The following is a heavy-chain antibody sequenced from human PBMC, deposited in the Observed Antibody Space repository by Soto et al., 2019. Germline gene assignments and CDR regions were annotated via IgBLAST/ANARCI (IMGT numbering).Heavy chain of an antibody. V-gene: IGHV3-23*01. CDR1: RFTFSTYA. CDR2: ISGGGGDT. Sequence: PGGSLRLSCAASRFTFSTYAMSWVRQAPGKGLEWVSGISGGGGDTSYADSVKGRFTISRDNAKNSLYLQMNSLRAEDTAVYYCARDLVGAYYYYGMDVWGQGTTVTVSS. CDR3: ARDLVGAYYYYGMDV. J-gene: IGHJ6*02. D-gene: IGHD1-26*01.